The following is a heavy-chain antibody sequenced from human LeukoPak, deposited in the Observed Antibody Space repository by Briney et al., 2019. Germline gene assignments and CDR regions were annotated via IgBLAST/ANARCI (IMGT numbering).Heavy chain of an antibody. CDR1: GFTFSSYA. J-gene: IGHJ6*03. CDR2: ISSSSSYI. V-gene: IGHV3-21*01. Sequence: NTGGSLRLSCAASGFTFSSYAMNWVRQAPGKGLEWVSSISSSSSYIYYADSVKGRFTISRDNAKNSLYLQMNSLRAEDTAVYYCARDLGAPEGEYYYYYMDVWGKGTTVTISS. CDR3: ARDLGAPEGEYYYYYMDV. D-gene: IGHD1-14*01.